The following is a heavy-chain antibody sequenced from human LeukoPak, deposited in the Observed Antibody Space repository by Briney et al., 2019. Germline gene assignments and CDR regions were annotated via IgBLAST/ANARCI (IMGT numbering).Heavy chain of an antibody. CDR3: TRNLDGRNWFDP. V-gene: IGHV3-74*01. J-gene: IGHJ5*02. D-gene: IGHD1-1*01. Sequence: GGSLRLSCAASGFTFSNHWMHWVRQAPGKGLVWVSHINLDGSSTSYADSVKGRFTISRDNAKNTLYLQMNSLRVEDTAMYYCTRNLDGRNWFDPWGQGTLVTVSS. CDR1: GFTFSNHW. CDR2: INLDGSST.